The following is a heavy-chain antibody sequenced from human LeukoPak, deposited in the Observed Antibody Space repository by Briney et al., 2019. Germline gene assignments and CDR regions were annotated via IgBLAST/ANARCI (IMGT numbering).Heavy chain of an antibody. CDR3: ARDGLLLWFGELRWFDP. D-gene: IGHD3-10*01. CDR1: GYTFTSYD. J-gene: IGHJ5*02. CDR2: INTNTGNP. Sequence: ASVKVSCKASGYTFTSYDINWVRQAPGQGREWMGWINTNTGNPTYAQGFTGRFVFSLDTSVSTAYLQISSLKAEDTAVYYCARDGLLLWFGELRWFDPWGQGTLVTVSS. V-gene: IGHV7-4-1*02.